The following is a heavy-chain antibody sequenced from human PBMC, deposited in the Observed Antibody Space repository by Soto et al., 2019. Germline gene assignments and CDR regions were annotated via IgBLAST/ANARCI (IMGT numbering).Heavy chain of an antibody. Sequence: ASVKVSCKASGYTFTSYDINWVRQATGQGLEWMGWMNPNSGNTGYAQKFQGRVTMTRNTSISTAYMELSSLRSEDMAVYYCARVSSSWYGDGMDVWGQGTTVTVSS. CDR3: ARVSSSWYGDGMDV. V-gene: IGHV1-8*01. CDR2: MNPNSGNT. CDR1: GYTFTSYD. J-gene: IGHJ6*02. D-gene: IGHD6-13*01.